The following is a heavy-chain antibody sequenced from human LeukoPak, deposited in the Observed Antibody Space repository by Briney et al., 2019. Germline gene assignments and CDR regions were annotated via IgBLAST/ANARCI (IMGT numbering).Heavy chain of an antibody. D-gene: IGHD1-14*01. CDR1: GGSISSGTYY. Sequence: PSETLSLTCTVSGGSISSGTYYWAWIRQPPGKGLEWIGTIYHSGSTYYNPSLRSRVTISVDTSKNQFSLNLTSLTAADTAVYYCARDRKYYYHMDVWGKGTTVTVSS. CDR2: IYHSGST. J-gene: IGHJ6*03. CDR3: ARDRKYYYHMDV. V-gene: IGHV4-39*07.